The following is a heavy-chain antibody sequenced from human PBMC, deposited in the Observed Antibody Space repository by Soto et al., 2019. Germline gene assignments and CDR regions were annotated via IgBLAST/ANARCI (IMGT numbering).Heavy chain of an antibody. CDR2: ISGSGGST. CDR3: AKFTWSSLGYYYYGMDV. CDR1: GFTFSSYA. D-gene: IGHD2-2*01. J-gene: IGHJ6*02. V-gene: IGHV3-23*01. Sequence: GGSLRLSCAASGFTFSSYAMSWVRQAPGKGLGWVSAISGSGGSTYYADSVKGRFPISRDNSKNTLYLKMNSLRAEDRAVYDCAKFTWSSLGYYYYGMDVWGQGTTVTVSS.